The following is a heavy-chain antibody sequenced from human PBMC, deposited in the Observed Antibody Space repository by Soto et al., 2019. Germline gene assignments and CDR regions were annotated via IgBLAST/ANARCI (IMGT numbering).Heavy chain of an antibody. CDR2: IYYSGST. D-gene: IGHD2-15*01. CDR1: GGSISSYY. V-gene: IGHV4-59*08. J-gene: IGHJ4*02. Sequence: QVQLQESGPGLVKPSETLSLTCTVSGGSISSYYWSWIRQPPGKGLEWIGYIYYSGSTNYNPSLTSXVXIXXDTSKNQFSLKLSSVTAADTAVYYCARRYGGTFDYWGQGTLVPVSS. CDR3: ARRYGGTFDY.